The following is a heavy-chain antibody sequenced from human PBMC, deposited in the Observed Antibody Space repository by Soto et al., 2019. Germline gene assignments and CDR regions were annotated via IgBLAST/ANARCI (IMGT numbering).Heavy chain of an antibody. J-gene: IGHJ4*02. CDR1: GFTFDDYA. Sequence: GSLRLSCAASGFTFDDYAMHWVRQAPGKGLEWVSLISWDGGSTYYADSVKGRFTISRDNSKNSLYLQMNSLRAEDTALYYCAKGGKSSGYLAPIDYWGQGTLVTVSS. D-gene: IGHD3-22*01. CDR2: ISWDGGST. V-gene: IGHV3-43D*04. CDR3: AKGGKSSGYLAPIDY.